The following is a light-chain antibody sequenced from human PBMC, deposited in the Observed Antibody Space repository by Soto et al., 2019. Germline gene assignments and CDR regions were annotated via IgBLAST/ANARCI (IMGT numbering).Light chain of an antibody. CDR2: DVS. CDR1: SSDVGAYNY. CDR3: ISFTKRNAFV. V-gene: IGLV2-14*03. Sequence: QSALTQPASVSGSPGQSITISCTGTSSDVGAYNYVSWYQQHPVKVPKLMIYDVSDRPTGVSNRFSGSKSGNTATLTISGLQSADEADSYCISFTKRNAFVFGTGGKRT. J-gene: IGLJ1*01.